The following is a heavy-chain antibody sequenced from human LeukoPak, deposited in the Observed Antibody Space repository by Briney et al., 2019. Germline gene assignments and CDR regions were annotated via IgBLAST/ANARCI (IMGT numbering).Heavy chain of an antibody. CDR2: ISGSGGST. Sequence: GGSLRLSCAASGFTFSSYAMSWVRQAPGKGLEWVSAISGSGGSTYYADSVKVRLTISRDNSKNTLYLQMNSLRAEDTAVYYCAKDRLSGPAANYYYYMDVWGKGTTVTVSS. CDR3: AKDRLSGPAANYYYYMDV. V-gene: IGHV3-23*01. CDR1: GFTFSSYA. D-gene: IGHD2-2*01. J-gene: IGHJ6*03.